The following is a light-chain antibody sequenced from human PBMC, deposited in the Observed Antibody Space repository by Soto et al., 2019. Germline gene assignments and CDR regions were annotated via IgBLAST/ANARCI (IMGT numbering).Light chain of an antibody. Sequence: EIVLTQSPATLSLSPGERATLSCRSSQSVRSNLAWYQQKPGQAPSLLIYGAFTRATGIPTRFSGTGSGTEFTLTISSLEPEDFAVYYCQQYNNWPPITFGQGTRLEIK. CDR2: GAF. V-gene: IGKV3-15*01. CDR1: QSVRSN. CDR3: QQYNNWPPIT. J-gene: IGKJ5*01.